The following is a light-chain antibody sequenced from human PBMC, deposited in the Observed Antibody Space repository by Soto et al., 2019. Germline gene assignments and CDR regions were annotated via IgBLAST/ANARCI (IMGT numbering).Light chain of an antibody. CDR1: QTVRSSS. J-gene: IGKJ4*01. Sequence: DIVLTQSPGTLSLSPGERATLSCRASQTVRSSSLAWYQQKPGQAPRLLIFGASTRAAGFPDRFSGSGSGTDFTLTISRLEPEDFAVYYCQQYNSWPLTFGGGTKVEIK. CDR3: QQYNSWPLT. CDR2: GAS. V-gene: IGKV3-20*01.